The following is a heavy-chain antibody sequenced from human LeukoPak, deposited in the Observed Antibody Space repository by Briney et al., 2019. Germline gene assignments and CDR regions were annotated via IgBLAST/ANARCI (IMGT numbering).Heavy chain of an antibody. Sequence: ASVKVSCKASGGTFSSYAISWVRQAPGQGLEWMGWINPDTGDTIYAQKFQGRVTMTRDTSISTAYMELSSLRSDDTAVYFCVREVSVSGFYYKGWFDTWGQGSLVTVSS. D-gene: IGHD3-10*01. CDR3: VREVSVSGFYYKGWFDT. CDR2: INPDTGDT. J-gene: IGHJ5*02. V-gene: IGHV1-2*02. CDR1: GGTFSSYA.